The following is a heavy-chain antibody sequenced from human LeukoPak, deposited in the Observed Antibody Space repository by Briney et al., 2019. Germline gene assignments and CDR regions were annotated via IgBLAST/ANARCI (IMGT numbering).Heavy chain of an antibody. V-gene: IGHV1-69*16. CDR1: GGTFGSFT. Sequence: SVKVSCKASGGTFGSFTFTWVRQAPGQGLEWMGGIFPIVGAATYAQKFEGRLTISKDEFTTTAYKELSGLRSQDTAVYYCATFVGTGNDNWGQGTLITVSS. CDR2: IFPIVGAA. CDR3: ATFVGTGNDN. D-gene: IGHD7-27*01. J-gene: IGHJ4*02.